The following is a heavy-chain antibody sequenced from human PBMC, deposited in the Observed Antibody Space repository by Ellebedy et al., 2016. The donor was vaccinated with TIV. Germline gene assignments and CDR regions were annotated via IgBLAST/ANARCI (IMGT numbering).Heavy chain of an antibody. D-gene: IGHD6-19*01. CDR2: IDWDDDK. V-gene: IGHV2-70*17. CDR3: AGGRSSGWAFDY. J-gene: IGHJ4*01. Sequence: SGPTLVKPTQTLTLTCTFSGFSLSTSGMCVSWIRQPPGKALEWLARIDWDDDKFYNTSLRTRLTISKDSSKNQVVLTMTNMDPVDTATYYCAGGRSSGWAFDYWGQGTLVTVSS. CDR1: GFSLSTSGMC.